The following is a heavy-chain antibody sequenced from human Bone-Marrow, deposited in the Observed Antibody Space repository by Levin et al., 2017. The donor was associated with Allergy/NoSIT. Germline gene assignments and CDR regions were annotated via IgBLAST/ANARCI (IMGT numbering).Heavy chain of an antibody. CDR2: IKSEADGGTT. CDR1: GFTLKNTW. J-gene: IGHJ4*02. V-gene: IGHV3-15*01. Sequence: GESLKISCTASGFTLKNTWMNWVRQAPGKGLEWVGQIKSEADGGTTDYAGPGKGRFTISRDDSQNTLFLHMNSLKAEDTGVYYCTTDVIQFHCSTGSCYEKWYWGQGTQVTVSS. D-gene: IGHD2-2*01. CDR3: TTDVIQFHCSTGSCYEKWY.